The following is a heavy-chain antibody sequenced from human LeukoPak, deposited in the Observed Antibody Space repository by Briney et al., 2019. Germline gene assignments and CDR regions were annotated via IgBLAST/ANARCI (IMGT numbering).Heavy chain of an antibody. CDR3: ARGDLLEMATTD. Sequence: SETLSLTCTVSGGSISSYYWSWIRQPAGKGLEWIGRIHTSGSTNYNPSLKSRVTMSVDTSKNQFSLKLSSVTAADTAVYYCARGDLLEMATTDWGQGTLVTVSS. V-gene: IGHV4-4*07. CDR1: GGSISSYY. J-gene: IGHJ4*02. CDR2: IHTSGST. D-gene: IGHD5-24*01.